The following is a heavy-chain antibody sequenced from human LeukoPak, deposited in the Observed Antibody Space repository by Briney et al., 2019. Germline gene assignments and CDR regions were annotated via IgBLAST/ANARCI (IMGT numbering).Heavy chain of an antibody. Sequence: QPGGSLRLSCAASGFTFGSYGMNWVRQAPGKGLEWVSYITSSSSTISYADSVKGRFTISRDNAENSLYLQMNSLRAEDTAIYYCARAEGGNYYYYYYMDVWGKGTTVTVSS. CDR1: GFTFGSYG. J-gene: IGHJ6*03. V-gene: IGHV3-48*01. CDR3: ARAEGGNYYYYYYMDV. CDR2: ITSSSSTI. D-gene: IGHD3-16*01.